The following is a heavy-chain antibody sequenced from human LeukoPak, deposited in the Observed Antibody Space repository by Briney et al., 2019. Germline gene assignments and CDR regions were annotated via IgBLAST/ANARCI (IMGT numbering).Heavy chain of an antibody. CDR2: IIPILGIA. CDR3: ARDAHGYFDY. CDR1: GGTFSSYA. J-gene: IGHJ4*02. V-gene: IGHV1-69*04. Sequence: GASVKVSCKASGGTFSSYAISWVRQPPGQGLEWMGRIIPILGIANYAQKFQGRVTITADKSTSTAYMELSSLRSEDTAVYYCARDAHGYFDYWGQGTLVTVSS.